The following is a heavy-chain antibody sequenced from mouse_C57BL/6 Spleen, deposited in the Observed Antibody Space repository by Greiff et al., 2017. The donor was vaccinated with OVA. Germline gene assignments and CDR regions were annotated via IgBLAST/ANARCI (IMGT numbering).Heavy chain of an antibody. CDR1: GFTFSSYA. Sequence: EVMLVESGGGLVKPGGSLKLSCAASGFTFSSYAMSWVRQTPEKRLEWVATISDGGSYTYYPDNVKGRFTISRDNAKNNLYLQMSHLKSEDTAMYYCARVLRGAMDYWGQGTSVTVSS. CDR3: ARVLRGAMDY. D-gene: IGHD1-1*01. J-gene: IGHJ4*01. V-gene: IGHV5-4*03. CDR2: ISDGGSYT.